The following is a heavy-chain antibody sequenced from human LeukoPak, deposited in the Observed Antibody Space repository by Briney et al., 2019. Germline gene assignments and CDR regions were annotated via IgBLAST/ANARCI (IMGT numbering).Heavy chain of an antibody. J-gene: IGHJ3*02. D-gene: IGHD3-22*01. CDR1: GGSISTYY. CDR3: ARDRNYDHAFDI. V-gene: IGHV4-4*07. Sequence: PSETLSLTCTVSGGSISTYYWSWIRQPAGKGLEWIGRIYTSGSTNYNPCLKSRVTMSVDTSKNQFSLKLSSVTAADTAIYFCARDRNYDHAFDIWGQGTMVTVSS. CDR2: IYTSGST.